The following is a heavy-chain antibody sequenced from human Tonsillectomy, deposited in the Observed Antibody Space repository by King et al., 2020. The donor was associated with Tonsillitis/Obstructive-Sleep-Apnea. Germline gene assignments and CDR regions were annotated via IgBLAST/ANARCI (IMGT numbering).Heavy chain of an antibody. V-gene: IGHV4-31*03. J-gene: IGHJ4*02. CDR3: ARDSCSSTSCYFDS. Sequence: PLQESGPGLVKPSQTLSLTCTVSGGSISSGGSYWRWIRQHPGQGLEWIGYIYYSGSTYYTPSLKSRVTISVDTSKKQFSLNLSSVTAADTAVYYCARDSCSSTSCYFDSWGQGTLVTVSS. CDR2: IYYSGST. CDR1: GGSISSGGSY. D-gene: IGHD2-2*01.